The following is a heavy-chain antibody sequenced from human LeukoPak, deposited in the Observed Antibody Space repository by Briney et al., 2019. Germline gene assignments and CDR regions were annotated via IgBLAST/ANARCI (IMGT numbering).Heavy chain of an antibody. Sequence: PGGSLRLSCAASGFTVSSNYMSWVRQAPGKGLEWVSAISGSGGSTYYADSVKGRFTISRDNSKNTLYLQMNSLRAEDTAVYYCAKIMVRGVIISDWFDPWGQGTLVTVSS. CDR2: ISGSGGST. D-gene: IGHD3-10*01. J-gene: IGHJ5*02. CDR3: AKIMVRGVIISDWFDP. V-gene: IGHV3-23*01. CDR1: GFTVSSNY.